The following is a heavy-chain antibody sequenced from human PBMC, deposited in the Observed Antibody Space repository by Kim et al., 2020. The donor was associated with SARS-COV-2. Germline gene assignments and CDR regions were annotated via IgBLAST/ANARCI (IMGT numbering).Heavy chain of an antibody. J-gene: IGHJ6*02. CDR2: IYPGDSDT. D-gene: IGHD6-13*01. Sequence: GESLKISCKGSGYSFTSYWIGWVRQMPGKGLEWMGIIYPGDSDTRYSPSFQGQVTISADKSLSTAYLQCSSLKASDTAMYYCATPGGYSSSWYPRYYYYYGMDVWGRGTTVTVSS. CDR1: GYSFTSYW. V-gene: IGHV5-51*01. CDR3: ATPGGYSSSWYPRYYYYYGMDV.